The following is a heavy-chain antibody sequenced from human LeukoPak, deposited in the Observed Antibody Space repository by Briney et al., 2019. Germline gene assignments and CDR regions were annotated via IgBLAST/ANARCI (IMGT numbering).Heavy chain of an antibody. CDR2: TSSSSSYT. CDR1: GFTFSDYY. D-gene: IGHD4-17*01. J-gene: IGHJ1*01. Sequence: PGGSLRLSCAASGFTFSDYYMSWIRQAPGKGLEWVSYTSSSSSYTTYADSVKGRFTISRDNAKNSLYLQMNSLRAEDTAVYYCARDSRNPEYGDYGYFQHWGQGTLVTVSS. CDR3: ARDSRNPEYGDYGYFQH. V-gene: IGHV3-11*06.